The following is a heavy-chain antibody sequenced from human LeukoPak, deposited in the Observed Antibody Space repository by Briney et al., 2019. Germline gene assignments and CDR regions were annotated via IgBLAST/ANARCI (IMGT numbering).Heavy chain of an antibody. CDR3: ARHVASLDFPDSSGYYQNWFDP. CDR2: IYYSGST. Sequence: SETLSLTCTVSGGSISSSSYYWGWIRQPPGKGLEWIGSIYYSGSTYYNPSLKSRVTISVDTSKNQFSLKLSSVTAADTAVYYCARHVASLDFPDSSGYYQNWFDPWGQGTLVTVSS. D-gene: IGHD3-22*01. J-gene: IGHJ5*02. V-gene: IGHV4-39*07. CDR1: GGSISSSSYY.